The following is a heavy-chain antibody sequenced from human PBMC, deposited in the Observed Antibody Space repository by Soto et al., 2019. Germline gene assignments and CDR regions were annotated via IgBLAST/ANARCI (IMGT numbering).Heavy chain of an antibody. J-gene: IGHJ4*02. CDR3: ATPRPGSGYPDPIDY. CDR1: GFTVSSNY. CDR2: IYSGGST. V-gene: IGHV3-53*04. D-gene: IGHD3-22*01. Sequence: GGSLRLSCAASGFTVSSNYMSWARQAPGKGLEWVSVIYSGGSTYYADSVKGRFTISRHNSKNTLYLQMNSLRAEDTAVYYCATPRPGSGYPDPIDYWGQGTLVTVSS.